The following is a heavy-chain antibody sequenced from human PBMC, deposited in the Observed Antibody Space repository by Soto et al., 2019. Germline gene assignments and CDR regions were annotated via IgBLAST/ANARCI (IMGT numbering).Heavy chain of an antibody. J-gene: IGHJ5*02. D-gene: IGHD6-19*01. V-gene: IGHV1-18*04. CDR3: ARVDIAVAGPLFDP. Sequence: ASVKVSCKASGYTFTSYGISWVRQAPGQGLEWMGWISAYSGNTNYAQKLQGRVTMTTDTSTSTAYMELRSLRSDDTAVYYCARVDIAVAGPLFDPWGQGTLVTVSS. CDR1: GYTFTSYG. CDR2: ISAYSGNT.